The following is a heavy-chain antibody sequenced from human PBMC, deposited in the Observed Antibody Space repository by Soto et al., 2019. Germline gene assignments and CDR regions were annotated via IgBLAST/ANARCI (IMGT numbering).Heavy chain of an antibody. CDR2: VYNSGIT. D-gene: IGHD1-1*01. V-gene: IGHV4-59*01. Sequence: SETRSLTCTVSGGYISSNSWTWIRQPPGKGLEWIGYVYNSGITNYIRSLTSRGTISEDTSKSHFSLKGNAMTAADTAGYYCPRYRREAVDGYSLDNWGQGILVTGSS. CDR1: GGYISSNS. CDR3: PRYRREAVDGYSLDN. J-gene: IGHJ4*02.